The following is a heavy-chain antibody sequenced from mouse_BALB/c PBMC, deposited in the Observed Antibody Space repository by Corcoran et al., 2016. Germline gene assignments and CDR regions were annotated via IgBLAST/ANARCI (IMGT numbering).Heavy chain of an antibody. V-gene: IGHV14-3*02. CDR2: IDPANGNT. CDR1: GFNIKDTY. CDR3: AKNYGYWFAY. D-gene: IGHD1-2*01. Sequence: EVQLQKSGAELVKPGASVKLSCTASGFNIKDTYMHWVKQRPEQGLEWIGRIDPANGNTKYDPKFQGKATITADSSSNTAYVQLSSLTSEDTAVYYCAKNYGYWFAYWGQGTLVTVSA. J-gene: IGHJ3*01.